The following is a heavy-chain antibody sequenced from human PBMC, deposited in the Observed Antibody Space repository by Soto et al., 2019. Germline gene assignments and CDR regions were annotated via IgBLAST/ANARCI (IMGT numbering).Heavy chain of an antibody. CDR3: ARDELRSGWNY. CDR2: INPNSGGT. Sequence: ASVTGSCKASGYTFTGYYMRWVRQAPGQGLEWMGWINPNSGGTNYAQKFQGWVTMTRDTSISTAYMELSRLRSDDTAVYYCARDELRSGWNYWGQGTLVTVSS. V-gene: IGHV1-2*04. CDR1: GYTFTGYY. D-gene: IGHD6-19*01. J-gene: IGHJ4*02.